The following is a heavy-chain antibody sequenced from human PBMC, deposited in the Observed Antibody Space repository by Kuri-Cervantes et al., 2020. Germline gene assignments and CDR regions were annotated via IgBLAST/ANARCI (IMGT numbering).Heavy chain of an antibody. J-gene: IGHJ5*02. V-gene: IGHV4-34*01. CDR1: GGSFSGYY. CDR2: INHSGST. CDR3: ARDLDWFDP. Sequence: SETLSLTCAVYGGSFSGYYWSWIRQPPGKGLEWIGEINHSGSTNYNPSLKSRVTILVDTSKNQFSLKLSSVTAADTAVYYCARDLDWFDPWGQGTLVTVSS.